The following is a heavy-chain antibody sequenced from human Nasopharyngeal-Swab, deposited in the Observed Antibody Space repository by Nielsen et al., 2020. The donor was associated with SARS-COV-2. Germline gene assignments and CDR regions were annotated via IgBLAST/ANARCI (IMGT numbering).Heavy chain of an antibody. V-gene: IGHV4-39*01. CDR2: IYYSGST. CDR1: DGSIRSPSYT. D-gene: IGHD3-10*01. CDR3: ARHFRGGDV. Sequence: SDTLSLTCTVSDGSIRSPSYTWGWIRQTPGKGLEWIGSIYYSGSTYYNPSLTSRVTISVDRSKNQFSLKLSSVTAADTAVYYCARHFRGGDVWGKGSTVTVSS. J-gene: IGHJ6*04.